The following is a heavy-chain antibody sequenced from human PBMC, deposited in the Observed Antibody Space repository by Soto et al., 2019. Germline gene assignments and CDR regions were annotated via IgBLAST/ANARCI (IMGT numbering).Heavy chain of an antibody. Sequence: QVQLQESGPRLVKPSETLSLSCTISGDSFSNHYWTWIRQSPGKGLEWIGYIFHSGITDYNPSVKSRVTISIDKSRNLFSLNLTSVTAADMAVYYCARDRYFYDSRGYYRTLDSWGQGTLVTVSS. D-gene: IGHD3-22*01. CDR1: GDSFSNHY. CDR3: ARDRYFYDSRGYYRTLDS. J-gene: IGHJ5*01. CDR2: IFHSGIT. V-gene: IGHV4-59*11.